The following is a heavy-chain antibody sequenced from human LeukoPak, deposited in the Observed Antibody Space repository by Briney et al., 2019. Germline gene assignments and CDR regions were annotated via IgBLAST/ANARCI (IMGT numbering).Heavy chain of an antibody. Sequence: GGSLRLSCAASGFTFSSYSMNWVRQAPGKGLEWVSSISSSSGYIYYADSVKGRFTISRDNAKNSLYLQMNSLRAEDTAVYYCARDRDNWNDGGFDPWGQGTLVTVSS. CDR3: ARDRDNWNDGGFDP. J-gene: IGHJ5*02. V-gene: IGHV3-21*01. CDR2: ISSSSGYI. D-gene: IGHD1-20*01. CDR1: GFTFSSYS.